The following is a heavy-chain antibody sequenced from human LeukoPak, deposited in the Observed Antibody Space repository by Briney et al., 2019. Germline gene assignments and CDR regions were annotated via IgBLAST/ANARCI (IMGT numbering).Heavy chain of an antibody. Sequence: PGGSLRLSCAASGFTFSSYAMSWVRQAPGKGLEWVSAISGSGGSTYYADSVKGRFTISRDNSKNTLYLQMNSLRAEDTDVYYCAKGSTFWSGYYYFDYWGQGTLVTVSS. CDR1: GFTFSSYA. CDR3: AKGSTFWSGYYYFDY. J-gene: IGHJ4*02. V-gene: IGHV3-23*01. D-gene: IGHD3-3*01. CDR2: ISGSGGST.